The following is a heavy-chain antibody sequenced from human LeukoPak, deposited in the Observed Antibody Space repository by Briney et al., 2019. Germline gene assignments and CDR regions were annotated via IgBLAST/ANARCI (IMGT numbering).Heavy chain of an antibody. D-gene: IGHD3-16*01. Sequence: GGSLRLSCAASGFTYGICAMSWVRQAPGNGLEWVALISYAGNSIYYADSVKGRFIIFRDNSKNTLYLQLNSLRVEDTAIYYCAKSGARHADANYVDYWGQGTLVTVSS. V-gene: IGHV3-23*01. CDR1: GFTYGICA. J-gene: IGHJ4*02. CDR2: ISYAGNSI. CDR3: AKSGARHADANYVDY.